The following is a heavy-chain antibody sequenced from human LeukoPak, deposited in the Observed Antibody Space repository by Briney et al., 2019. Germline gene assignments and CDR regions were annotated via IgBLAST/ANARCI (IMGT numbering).Heavy chain of an antibody. CDR2: IYYSWVT. V-gene: IGHV4-39*01. J-gene: IGHJ5*02. D-gene: IGHD2-15*01. Sequence: PSETLSLTCTVSGDSLRDSAYYWGRIPQPPGKGLDWIASIYYSWVTYFHPSRRSRPSIFLDTSNNRFSLELTSVTAADTAVYYCVRHGGTSSLISYSWFDPWGQGILVTVAS. CDR3: VRHGGTSSLISYSWFDP. CDR1: GDSLRDSAYY.